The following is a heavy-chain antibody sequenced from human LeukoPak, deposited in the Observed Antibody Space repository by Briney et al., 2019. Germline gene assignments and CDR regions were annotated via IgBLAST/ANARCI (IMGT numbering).Heavy chain of an antibody. V-gene: IGHV4-34*01. D-gene: IGHD2-15*01. CDR1: GGSFSGYY. Sequence: SETLPLTCAVYGGSFSGYYWSWIRQPPGKGLEWIGEINHSGSTNYNPSLKSRVTISVDTSKNQFSLKLSSVTAADTAVYYCARAGLYCSGGSCYPLGYYMDVWGKGTTVTVSS. CDR2: INHSGST. CDR3: ARAGLYCSGGSCYPLGYYMDV. J-gene: IGHJ6*03.